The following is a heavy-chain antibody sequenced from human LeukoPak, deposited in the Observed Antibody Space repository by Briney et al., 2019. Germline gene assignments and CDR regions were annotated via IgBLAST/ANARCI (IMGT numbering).Heavy chain of an antibody. CDR1: GFTFSNYG. D-gene: IGHD3-22*01. CDR2: INSDGINT. CDR3: ARDLGQYYDTSDNWFDP. J-gene: IGHJ5*02. Sequence: GGSLRLSCAAPGFTFSNYGMHWVRQAPGKGLVWVSRINSDGINTSYADSVKGRFTISRDNAKNTLNLQMNSLRAEDTAVYYCARDLGQYYDTSDNWFDPWGQGTLVTVSS. V-gene: IGHV3-74*01.